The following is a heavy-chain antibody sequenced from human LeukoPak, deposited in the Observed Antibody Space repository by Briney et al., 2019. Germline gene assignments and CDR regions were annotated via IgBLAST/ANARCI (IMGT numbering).Heavy chain of an antibody. CDR2: IYSGGST. Sequence: GGSLRLSCAASGFTVSSNYMSWVRQAPGKGLEWVSVIYSGGSTYYADSVKGRFTISRDNSKNTLYLQMNSLRAEDTAAYYCARDCRRCYHYYYGMDVWGQGTTVTVSS. V-gene: IGHV3-53*01. CDR3: ARDCRRCYHYYYGMDV. D-gene: IGHD5-24*01. J-gene: IGHJ6*02. CDR1: GFTVSSNY.